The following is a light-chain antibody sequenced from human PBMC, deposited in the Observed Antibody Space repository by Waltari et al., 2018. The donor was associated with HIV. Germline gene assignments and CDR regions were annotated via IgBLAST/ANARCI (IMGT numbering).Light chain of an antibody. J-gene: IGKJ1*01. CDR1: QSISTY. CDR3: QQTYTNMWT. Sequence: DIQLTQSPSSLSASVADRVTITCRASQSISTYLNWYQQTPGKAPKLLIYAASYLQSGVPSRFSGSGSGTDFTLTITVLQPEDFATYHCQQTYTNMWTFGQGTKVEIK. CDR2: AAS. V-gene: IGKV1-39*01.